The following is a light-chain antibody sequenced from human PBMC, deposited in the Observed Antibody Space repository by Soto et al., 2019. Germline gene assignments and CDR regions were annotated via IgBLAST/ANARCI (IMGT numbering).Light chain of an antibody. CDR2: EVT. Sequence: QSVLTQPPSASGSPGQSVTISCTGTSSDVGGYNYVSWYQQHPGKAPKLIIYEVTKRPSGVPDRFSGSKSGNTASLTVSGPQAEDEADYYCSSYAGSNKIFGGGTKLTVL. V-gene: IGLV2-8*01. J-gene: IGLJ2*01. CDR1: SSDVGGYNY. CDR3: SSYAGSNKI.